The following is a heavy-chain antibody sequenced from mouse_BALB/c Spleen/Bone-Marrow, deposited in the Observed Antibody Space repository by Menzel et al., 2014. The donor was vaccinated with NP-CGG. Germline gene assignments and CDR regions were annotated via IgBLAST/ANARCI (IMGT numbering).Heavy chain of an antibody. CDR1: GFDFSRYW. Sequence: LAESGGSLKLSRAASGFDFSRYWLSWVRQAPGKGLEWLGEINPDSSTINYTPSLKYKFIISRDNAKNTLYLQMSKVMSEDTALYYCSRLYYYGNFAYWGQGTLVTVSA. J-gene: IGHJ3*01. D-gene: IGHD1-1*01. V-gene: IGHV4-1*02. CDR2: INPDSSTI. CDR3: SRLYYYGNFAY.